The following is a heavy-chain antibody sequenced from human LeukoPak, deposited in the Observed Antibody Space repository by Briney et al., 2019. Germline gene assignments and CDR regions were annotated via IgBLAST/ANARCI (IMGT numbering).Heavy chain of an antibody. CDR3: ARSSGWWSLDY. J-gene: IGHJ4*02. V-gene: IGHV3-23*01. Sequence: GGSLRLSCAASGFTLSSYAMNWVRQAPGKGLEWVSVISGSGGSTYYPDSLKGRFTISRDNSKNTLFLQMNSLRAEDTAVYYCARSSGWWSLDYWGQGTLVTVSS. CDR1: GFTLSSYA. CDR2: ISGSGGST. D-gene: IGHD6-19*01.